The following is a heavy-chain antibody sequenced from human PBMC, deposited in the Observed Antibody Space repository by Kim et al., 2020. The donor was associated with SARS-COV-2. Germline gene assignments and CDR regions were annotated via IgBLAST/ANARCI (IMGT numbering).Heavy chain of an antibody. CDR1: GGSISSSSYY. J-gene: IGHJ6*02. Sequence: SETLSLTCTVSGGSISSSSYYWGWIRQPPGKGLEWIGSIYYSGSTYYNPSLKSRVTISVDTSKNQFSLKLSFVTAADTAVYYCARDRITMVRGVISGMDVWGQGTTVTVSS. V-gene: IGHV4-39*07. CDR2: IYYSGST. D-gene: IGHD3-10*01. CDR3: ARDRITMVRGVISGMDV.